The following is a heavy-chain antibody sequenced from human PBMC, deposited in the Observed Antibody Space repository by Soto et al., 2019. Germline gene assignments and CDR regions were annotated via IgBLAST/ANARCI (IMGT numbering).Heavy chain of an antibody. V-gene: IGHV3-15*01. CDR1: GFTFSNAW. CDR2: IKSKTDGGTT. D-gene: IGHD4-17*01. Sequence: EVQLVESGGGLVQPGGSLRLSCAASGFTFSNAWMSWVRQAPGKGLEWVGRIKSKTDGGTTDYAAPVKGRFTISRDDSKNTLYLQMNSLKTEDTAVYYCTYVSTVTTLRWRTRYFDLWGRGTLVTVSS. J-gene: IGHJ2*01. CDR3: TYVSTVTTLRWRTRYFDL.